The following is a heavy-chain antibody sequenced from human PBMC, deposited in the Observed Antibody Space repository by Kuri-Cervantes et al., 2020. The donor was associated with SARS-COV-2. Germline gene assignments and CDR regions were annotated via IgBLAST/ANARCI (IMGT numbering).Heavy chain of an antibody. D-gene: IGHD1-26*01. CDR3: ARVPSGSYYEYYFDY. CDR1: GGSISSSNW. CDR2: IYHSGST. Sequence: GSLRLSCAVSGGSISSSNWWSGVRQPPGKGLEWIGEIYHSGSTNYNPSLKSRVTISVDKSKNHFSLKLSYVTDADTAVYYCARVPSGSYYEYYFDYWGQGTLVTVSS. V-gene: IGHV4-4*02. J-gene: IGHJ4*02.